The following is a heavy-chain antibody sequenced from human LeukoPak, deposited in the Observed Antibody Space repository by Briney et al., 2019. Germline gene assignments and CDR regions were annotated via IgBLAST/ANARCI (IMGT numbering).Heavy chain of an antibody. CDR3: ARDRYYDSSGYYSPPDY. Sequence: GGSLRLSCAASGFTFSDYYMSWIRQAPGKGLEWVSYISSSGSTIYYADSVKGRFTISRDNAKNSLYLQMNSLRAADTAVYYCARDRYYDSSGYYSPPDYWGQGTLVTVSS. D-gene: IGHD3-22*01. J-gene: IGHJ4*02. CDR2: ISSSGSTI. CDR1: GFTFSDYY. V-gene: IGHV3-11*04.